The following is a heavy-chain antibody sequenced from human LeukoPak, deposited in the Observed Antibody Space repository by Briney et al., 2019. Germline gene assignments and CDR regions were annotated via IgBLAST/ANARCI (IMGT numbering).Heavy chain of an antibody. Sequence: GGSLRLSCAASGFTFSNYWMSWVRQPPGKGLEWVANIKHDGSEKYCVDSVEGRFTISRDNAKNSLHLQMNSLRAEDTAVYYCARLGTAEGTLEDYWGRGTLVTVSS. CDR2: IKHDGSEK. CDR1: GFTFSNYW. D-gene: IGHD6-13*01. J-gene: IGHJ4*02. CDR3: ARLGTAEGTLEDY. V-gene: IGHV3-7*01.